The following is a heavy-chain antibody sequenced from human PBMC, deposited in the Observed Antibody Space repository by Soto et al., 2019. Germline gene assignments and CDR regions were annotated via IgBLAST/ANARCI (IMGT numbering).Heavy chain of an antibody. CDR3: ARTGDGHHDFLDY. V-gene: IGHV3-7*01. Sequence: EVHLEESGGGLVQPGGSLRLSCAASGFTFSSYWMNWVRQAPGKGLEWVANINQDGSDYNLVASVKGRFTISRDNAKNSLFLQMNALRVEDTAVYYCARTGDGHHDFLDYWVQGILVSVSS. CDR2: INQDGSDY. CDR1: GFTFSSYW. J-gene: IGHJ4*02. D-gene: IGHD1-1*01.